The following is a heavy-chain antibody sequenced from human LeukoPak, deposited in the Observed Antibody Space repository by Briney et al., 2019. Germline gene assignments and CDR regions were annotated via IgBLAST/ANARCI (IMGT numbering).Heavy chain of an antibody. CDR2: ISYDESNE. J-gene: IGHJ4*02. D-gene: IGHD3-16*01. CDR1: GFTFSGYA. V-gene: IGHV3-30*01. Sequence: PGGSLRLSCAAAGFTFSGYAMHWVRQAPGKGLEWVALISYDESNEYYAASMKGRFTISRDNPMNTLYLQLNSLRAEDTAVYYCARDSGSYVDYWGQGTLVTVSS. CDR3: ARDSGSYVDY.